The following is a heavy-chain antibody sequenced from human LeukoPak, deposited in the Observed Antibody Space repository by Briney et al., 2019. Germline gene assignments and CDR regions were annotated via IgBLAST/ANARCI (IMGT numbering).Heavy chain of an antibody. CDR2: IRYDGSNK. CDR3: AKDHRGPAAIRGSPLYH. D-gene: IGHD2-2*02. J-gene: IGHJ4*02. Sequence: PGGSLRLSCAASGFTFSSYGMHWVRQAPGKGLEWVAFIRYDGSNKYYADSVKGRFTISRDNSKNTLYLQMNSLRAEDTAVYYCAKDHRGPAAIRGSPLYHWGQGTLVTVSS. V-gene: IGHV3-30*02. CDR1: GFTFSSYG.